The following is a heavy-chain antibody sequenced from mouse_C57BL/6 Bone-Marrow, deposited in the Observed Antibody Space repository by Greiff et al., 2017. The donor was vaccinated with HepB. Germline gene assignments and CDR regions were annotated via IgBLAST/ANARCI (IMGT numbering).Heavy chain of an antibody. D-gene: IGHD2-3*01. CDR2: ISNGGGST. Sequence: DVMLVESGGGLVQPGGSLKLSCAASGFTFSDYYMYWVRQTPEKRLEWVAYISNGGGSTYYPDTVKGRFTISRDNAKNTLYLQMSRLKSEDTAMYYCARLTGRWLLPYYFDYWGQGTTLTVSS. CDR1: GFTFSDYY. CDR3: ARLTGRWLLPYYFDY. V-gene: IGHV5-12*01. J-gene: IGHJ2*01.